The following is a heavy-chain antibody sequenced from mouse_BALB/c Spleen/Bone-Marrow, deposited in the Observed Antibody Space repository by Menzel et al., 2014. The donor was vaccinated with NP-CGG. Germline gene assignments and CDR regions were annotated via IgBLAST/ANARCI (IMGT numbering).Heavy chain of an antibody. V-gene: IGHV7-3*02. CDR3: ARDDYYAMDY. CDR1: GFTFTDYY. J-gene: IGHJ4*01. Sequence: EVHPVESGGGLVQPGGSLRLSRATSGFTFTDYYMSWVRQPPGKALEWLGFIRNKANGYTTEYSASVKGRFTISRDNSQSIPYLQMNTLRAEDSATYYCARDDYYAMDYWGQGTSVTVSS. CDR2: IRNKANGYTT.